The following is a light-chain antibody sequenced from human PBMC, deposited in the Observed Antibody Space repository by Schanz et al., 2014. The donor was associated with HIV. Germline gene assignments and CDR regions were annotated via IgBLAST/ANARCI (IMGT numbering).Light chain of an antibody. CDR1: SSDVGGYNY. V-gene: IGLV2-8*01. CDR2: EVS. Sequence: QSVLTQPPSASGSPGQSVTISCTGTSSDVGGYNYVSWYQQHPGKAPKLMIYEVSERPSGVPDRFSGSKSGNTASLTVSGLQADDEADYYCSSYTSSSRRVFGGGTKVTVL. J-gene: IGLJ3*02. CDR3: SSYTSSSRRV.